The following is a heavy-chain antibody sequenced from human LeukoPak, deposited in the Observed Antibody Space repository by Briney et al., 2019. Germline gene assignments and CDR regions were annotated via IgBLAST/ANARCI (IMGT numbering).Heavy chain of an antibody. J-gene: IGHJ6*03. D-gene: IGHD2-2*01. V-gene: IGHV4-4*07. CDR3: ARGAPAYCTSTSCYPYYYYMDV. CDR2: TYTIGGT. CDR1: AGSIMGYY. Sequence: PSQSLSLTLTVVAGSIMGYYWGWIRQPPGKGREGIGGTYTIGGTNYNPSLNSRVTISVDTSKHKFSLKLTSVTAADTAAYYCARGAPAYCTSTSCYPYYYYMDVWGKGTTVTVSS.